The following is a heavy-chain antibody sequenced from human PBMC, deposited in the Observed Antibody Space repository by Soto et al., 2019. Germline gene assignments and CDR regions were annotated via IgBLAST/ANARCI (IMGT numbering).Heavy chain of an antibody. Sequence: PVGSLRLSCASSGFTFSNYDMNCVRHSPGKGLEWVSYISKSDNIIYYADSVKGRFTISRDNAKNSLYLQMNSLRVEDTAVYFCARDQTDSGGYSDSWGQGTLVTVSS. CDR2: ISKSDNII. CDR3: ARDQTDSGGYSDS. V-gene: IGHV3-48*03. CDR1: GFTFSNYD. D-gene: IGHD2-15*01. J-gene: IGHJ4*02.